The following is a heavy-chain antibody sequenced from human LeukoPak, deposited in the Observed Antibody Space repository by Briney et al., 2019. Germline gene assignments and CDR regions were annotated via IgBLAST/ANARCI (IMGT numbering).Heavy chain of an antibody. Sequence: SETLSLTCTVSGGSISGYFWSWIRQPAGKGLEWIGRIYSSGSNNYNPYLKSRVTMSLDTSKNHLSLNLSSVTAADTAVYYCAREPTSGREPTIGRPLDYWGQGTLVTVSS. CDR3: AREPTSGREPTIGRPLDY. J-gene: IGHJ4*02. D-gene: IGHD5-12*01. CDR2: IYSSGSN. V-gene: IGHV4-4*07. CDR1: GGSISGYF.